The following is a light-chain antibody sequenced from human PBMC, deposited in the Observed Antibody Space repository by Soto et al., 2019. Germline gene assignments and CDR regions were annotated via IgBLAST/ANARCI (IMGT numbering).Light chain of an antibody. V-gene: IGLV2-14*01. CDR2: DVS. Sequence: QSALTQPASVSGSPGQSITISCTGTSSDVGGYNYVSWYQQHPGKAPKLMIYDVSNRPSGGSNRFSGSKSGNTASLTISGLQAEDEADYYCSSYTSSSTSYVFGNGTKVTVL. CDR3: SSYTSSSTSYV. CDR1: SSDVGGYNY. J-gene: IGLJ1*01.